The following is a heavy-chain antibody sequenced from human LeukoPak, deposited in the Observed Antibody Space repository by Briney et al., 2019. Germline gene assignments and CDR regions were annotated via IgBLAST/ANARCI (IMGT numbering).Heavy chain of an antibody. J-gene: IGHJ4*02. CDR3: ARGRAWFPLDY. Sequence: PSETLSLTCAVYGGSFSGYYWSWIRQPPGKGLEWIGEINHSGSTNYSPSLKSRVTISVDTSKNQFSLKLSSVTAADTAVYYCARGRAWFPLDYWGQGTLVTVSS. CDR1: GGSFSGYY. D-gene: IGHD3-10*01. V-gene: IGHV4-34*01. CDR2: INHSGST.